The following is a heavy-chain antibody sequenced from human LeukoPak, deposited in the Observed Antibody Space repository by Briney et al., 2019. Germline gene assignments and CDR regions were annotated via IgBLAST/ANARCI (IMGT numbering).Heavy chain of an antibody. D-gene: IGHD3-22*01. CDR2: INHSGST. CDR1: GGSFSGYY. V-gene: IGHV4-34*01. CDR3: ARLELNSSGYYPFDY. Sequence: SETLSLTCAVYGGSFSGYYWSWIRQPPGKGLEWIGEINHSGSTNYTPSLKSRVTISVDTSKNQFSLKLSSVTAADTAVYYCARLELNSSGYYPFDYWGQGTLVTVSS. J-gene: IGHJ4*02.